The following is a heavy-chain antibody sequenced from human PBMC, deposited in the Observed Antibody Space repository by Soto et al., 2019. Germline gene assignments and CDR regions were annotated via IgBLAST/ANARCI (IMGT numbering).Heavy chain of an antibody. Sequence: EVQLVESGGGLVQPGRSLRLSCAAAGFTFNDYAMHWVRQAPGKGLEWVSGINWNSGFIVYADSVMGRFTISRDNAKNSLYLQMNSLRPEDTALYFCAKDMGYGDFSLVAGFAYWGLGTLVTVSS. J-gene: IGHJ4*02. CDR3: AKDMGYGDFSLVAGFAY. V-gene: IGHV3-9*01. CDR1: GFTFNDYA. D-gene: IGHD4-17*01. CDR2: INWNSGFI.